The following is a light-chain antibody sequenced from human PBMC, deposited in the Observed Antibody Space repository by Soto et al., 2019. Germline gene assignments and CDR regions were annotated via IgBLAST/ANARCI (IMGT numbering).Light chain of an antibody. CDR3: KQYAKSPIP. CDR2: GAS. CDR1: QSVGRDY. V-gene: IGKV3-20*01. Sequence: EFVLTQSPDTLSVSPGDRATLSCRASQSVGRDYLAWYQQKPGQAPRLLIHGASNRATGLPDRFSGSGSGTDFTLSISSLEPEDFAVYYCKQYAKSPIPFGQGTRLEIK. J-gene: IGKJ5*01.